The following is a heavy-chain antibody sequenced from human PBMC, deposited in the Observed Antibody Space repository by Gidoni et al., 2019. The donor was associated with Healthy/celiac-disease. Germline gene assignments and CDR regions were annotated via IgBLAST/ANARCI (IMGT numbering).Heavy chain of an antibody. D-gene: IGHD6-19*01. CDR1: GFTFSSYA. Sequence: EVQLLESGGGLVQPGGSLRLSCSASGFTFSSYAMSLVRQAPGKGLEWVSAISGSGGSTYYADSVKGRFTISRDNSKNTLYLQMNSLRAEDTAVYYCAKVSKQWLVQNFDYWGQGTLVTVSS. CDR2: ISGSGGST. CDR3: AKVSKQWLVQNFDY. J-gene: IGHJ4*02. V-gene: IGHV3-23*01.